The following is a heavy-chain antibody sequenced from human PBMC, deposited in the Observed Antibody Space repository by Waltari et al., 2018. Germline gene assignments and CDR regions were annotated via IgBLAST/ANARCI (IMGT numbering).Heavy chain of an antibody. Sequence: QLQLQESGPGLVKPSETLSLTCTVSGGSISSSSYYWGWIRQPPGKGLEWIGSIYYSGSTYYNPSLKSRVTISVDTSKNQFSLKLSSVTAADTAVYYCARARQGGVVAATSINFDYWGQGTLVTVSS. CDR3: ARARQGGVVAATSINFDY. CDR1: GGSISSSSYY. J-gene: IGHJ4*02. CDR2: IYYSGST. D-gene: IGHD2-15*01. V-gene: IGHV4-39*07.